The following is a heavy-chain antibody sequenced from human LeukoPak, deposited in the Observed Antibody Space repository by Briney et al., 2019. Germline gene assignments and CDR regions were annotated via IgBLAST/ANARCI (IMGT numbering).Heavy chain of an antibody. V-gene: IGHV5-51*01. CDR3: ARLYDSGSYYSRPFDY. CDR1: GYSFPNYW. Sequence: GESLKISCKGSGYSFPNYWIGWVRQMPGKGLEWMGIIYPSDSDTTYSPSFQGQVTISADRSINTAYVQWSSLKASDTAMYYCARLYDSGSYYSRPFDYWGQGTLVTVSS. J-gene: IGHJ4*02. D-gene: IGHD3-10*01. CDR2: IYPSDSDT.